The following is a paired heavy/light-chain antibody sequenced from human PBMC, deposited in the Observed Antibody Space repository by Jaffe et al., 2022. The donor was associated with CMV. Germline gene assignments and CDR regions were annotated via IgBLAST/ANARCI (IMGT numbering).Light chain of an antibody. CDR1: SSDIGTFNY. CDR2: DVS. CDR3: SSYTSRNSVL. Sequence: QSALTQPASVSGSPGQSISISCSGSSSDIGTFNYVSWYVQHPGKAPKMILYDVSNRPSGISTRFSGSKSGNTASLTISGLQADDEAEYYCSSYTSRNSVLFGGGTRLTVL. V-gene: IGLV2-14*03. J-gene: IGLJ2*01.
Heavy chain of an antibody. J-gene: IGHJ2*01. CDR2: ISGSGGST. Sequence: EVQLVEAGGGLVQPGGSLRLSCEASGFTFSDYAMTWVRQAPGMGLEWVSSISGSGGSTYKPDSVKGRFIITRDNRKNTIYLQMNDLRVDDTAVYYCAKGRSAQYFDGSAYSYWYFDVWGRGTLVSVSS. V-gene: IGHV3-23*04. CDR1: GFTFSDYA. CDR3: AKGRSAQYFDGSAYSYWYFDV. D-gene: IGHD3-22*01.